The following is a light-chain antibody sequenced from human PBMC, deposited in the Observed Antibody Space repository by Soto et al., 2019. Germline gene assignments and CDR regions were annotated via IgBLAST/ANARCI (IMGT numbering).Light chain of an antibody. Sequence: SALTQPASLSGSPGQSITISCTGTSSDVGGYNYVSWYQQHPGKVPKLMIYEVSNRPSGVSNRFSGSKSGNTASLTISGLQPEDEADYYCSSYTSTSTWVFGGGTKLTVL. CDR1: SSDVGGYNY. CDR2: EVS. CDR3: SSYTSTSTWV. J-gene: IGLJ3*02. V-gene: IGLV2-14*01.